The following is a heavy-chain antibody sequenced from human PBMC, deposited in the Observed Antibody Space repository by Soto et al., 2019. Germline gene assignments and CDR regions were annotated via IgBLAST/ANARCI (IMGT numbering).Heavy chain of an antibody. J-gene: IGHJ6*02. CDR3: AMLGGWSGGSSGMDV. D-gene: IGHD6-19*01. CDR2: IRRKANSYTT. V-gene: IGHV3-72*01. CDR1: GLIFSDYH. Sequence: EVQLVESGGGLVQPGGSLRLSCAASGLIFSDYHMDWVRQAPGKGLEWVGRIRRKANSYTTEYAASVKGRYTISRDDSKNSMYLQMNSLKNEDTGVYYFAMLGGWSGGSSGMDVWGQGNKVTVSS.